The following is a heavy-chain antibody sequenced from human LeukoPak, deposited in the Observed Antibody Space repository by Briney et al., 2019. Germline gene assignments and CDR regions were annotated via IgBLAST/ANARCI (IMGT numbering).Heavy chain of an antibody. CDR1: GFTFSVHA. Sequence: GGSLRLSCAASGFTFSVHAMNWVRQAPGKGLEWVSSISNSGGFTKYADSVKGRFTISRDNGKNLLYLQMNSLRVEDTAVYYCARGRDSWMTPYYFDYWGQGTLVTVSS. CDR2: ISNSGGFT. D-gene: IGHD2-21*01. V-gene: IGHV3-21*06. J-gene: IGHJ4*02. CDR3: ARGRDSWMTPYYFDY.